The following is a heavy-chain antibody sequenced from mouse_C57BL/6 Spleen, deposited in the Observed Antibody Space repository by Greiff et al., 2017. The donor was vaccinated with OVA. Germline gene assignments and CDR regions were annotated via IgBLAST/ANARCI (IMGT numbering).Heavy chain of an antibody. CDR1: GFSLTRYG. J-gene: IGHJ4*01. Sequence: QVQLKQSGPGLVQPSQSLSITCTVSGFSLTRYGVHWVRQSPGKGLEWLGVIWSGGSTDYKAEFIYRLGISKDDSTSHVFFKMHSLQAEDTARYCGDRSLVPRYDYDEGAMDYWGQGTSLTVSS. D-gene: IGHD2-4*01. CDR3: DRSLVPRYDYDEGAMDY. V-gene: IGHV2-2*01. CDR2: IWSGGST.